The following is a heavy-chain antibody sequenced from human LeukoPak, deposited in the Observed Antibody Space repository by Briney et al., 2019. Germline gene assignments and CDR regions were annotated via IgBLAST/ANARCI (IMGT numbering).Heavy chain of an antibody. Sequence: KPSETLSLTCTVSGGSISSYYWSWIRQPPGKGLEWIGYIYYSGSTNYNPSLKSRVTIPVDTSKNQFSLKLSSVTAADTAVDYCARQVPYYDFLGGYFDTHFGYWGQGTLVTVSS. CDR2: IYYSGST. D-gene: IGHD3-3*01. CDR3: ARQVPYYDFLGGYFDTHFGY. J-gene: IGHJ4*02. CDR1: GGSISSYY. V-gene: IGHV4-59*08.